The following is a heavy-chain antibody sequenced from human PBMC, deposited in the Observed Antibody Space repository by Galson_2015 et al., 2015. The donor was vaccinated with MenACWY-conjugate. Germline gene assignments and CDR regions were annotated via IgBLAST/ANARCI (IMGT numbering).Heavy chain of an antibody. CDR3: ARACGSGSYCYFDY. CDR2: IWYDGSNK. J-gene: IGHJ4*02. Sequence: SLRLSCAAAGFTFSSYGMHWVRQAPGKGLEWVAVIWYDGSNKYYADSVKGRFTISRDNSKNTLYLQMNSLRAEDTAVYYCARACGSGSYCYFDYWGQGTLVTVSS. V-gene: IGHV3-33*01. CDR1: GFTFSSYG. D-gene: IGHD3-10*01.